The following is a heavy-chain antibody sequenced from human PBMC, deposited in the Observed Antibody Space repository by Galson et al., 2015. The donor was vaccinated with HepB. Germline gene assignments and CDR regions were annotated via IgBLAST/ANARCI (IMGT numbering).Heavy chain of an antibody. J-gene: IGHJ1*01. D-gene: IGHD3-22*01. CDR1: GFTFSSYA. CDR2: ISGSGGST. V-gene: IGHV3-23*01. CDR3: AKGHYYDSSGYYWDEYFQH. Sequence: SLRLSCAASGFTFSSYAMSWVRQAPGKGLEWVSAISGSGGSTYYADSVKGRFTISRDNSKNTLYLQMNSLRAEDTAVYYCAKGHYYDSSGYYWDEYFQHWGQGTLVTVSS.